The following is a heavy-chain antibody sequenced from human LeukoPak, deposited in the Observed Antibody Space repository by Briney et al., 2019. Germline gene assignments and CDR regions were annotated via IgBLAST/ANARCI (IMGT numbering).Heavy chain of an antibody. Sequence: PSETLSLTCTVSGGSISSYYWSWIRPPPGKGLEWIGYIYYSGSTNYNPSLKSRVTISVDTSKNQFSLKLSSVTAADTAVYYCARGAYYDSRGLNWFDPWGQGTLVTVSS. J-gene: IGHJ5*02. V-gene: IGHV4-59*01. CDR3: ARGAYYDSRGLNWFDP. CDR1: GGSISSYY. D-gene: IGHD3-22*01. CDR2: IYYSGST.